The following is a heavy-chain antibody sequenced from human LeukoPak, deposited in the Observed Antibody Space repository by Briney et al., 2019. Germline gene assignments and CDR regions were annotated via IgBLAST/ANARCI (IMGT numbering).Heavy chain of an antibody. CDR1: GFTFSSYW. CDR2: INSDGSST. CDR3: ARDRNTGSSYENLFVY. D-gene: IGHD1-26*01. Sequence: GGSLRLSCAAPGFTFSSYWMHWVRQTPGKGLVWVSRINSDGSSTSYADSVKGRFTVSRDNDKNTLYLQMNSLRAEDTSVYYCARDRNTGSSYENLFVYWGQGSLVTVSS. J-gene: IGHJ4*02. V-gene: IGHV3-74*01.